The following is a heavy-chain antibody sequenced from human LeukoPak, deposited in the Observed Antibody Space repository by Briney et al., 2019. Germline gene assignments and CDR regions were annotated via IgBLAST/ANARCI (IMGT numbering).Heavy chain of an antibody. D-gene: IGHD1-7*01. V-gene: IGHV3-66*01. CDR1: GFTVSSNY. CDR3: AKDGKGLNRYNWNWGFDY. J-gene: IGHJ4*02. Sequence: GGSLRLSCAASGFTVSSNYMSWVRQAPGKGLEWVSVIYSGGSTYYADSVKGRFTISRDNSKNTLYLQMNSLRAEDTAVYYCAKDGKGLNRYNWNWGFDYWGQGTLVTVSS. CDR2: IYSGGST.